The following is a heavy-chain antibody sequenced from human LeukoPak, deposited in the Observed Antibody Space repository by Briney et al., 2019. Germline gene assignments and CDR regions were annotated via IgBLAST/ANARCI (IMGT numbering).Heavy chain of an antibody. CDR2: IYYSGST. CDR3: ASSSDYYGSGSYGAFDY. J-gene: IGHJ4*02. V-gene: IGHV4-59*01. Sequence: SETLSLTCTVSGGSISSYYWSWIRQPPGKGLEWIGYIYYSGSTNYNPSLKSRVTISVDTSKNQFSLKLSSVTAADTAVYYCASSSDYYGSGSYGAFDYWGQGTLVTVSS. D-gene: IGHD3-10*01. CDR1: GGSISSYY.